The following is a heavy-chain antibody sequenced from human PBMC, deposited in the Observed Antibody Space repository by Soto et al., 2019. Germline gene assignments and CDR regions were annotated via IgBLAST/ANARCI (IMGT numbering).Heavy chain of an antibody. Sequence: SETLSLTCTVSGGSVTGGTYFWNWVRQPPGKGLEWIGYISYSGNTDYNPSLKSRATISVDTSKTQFSLKLTSLTAADTAVYYCGRRNSGGNWFDPWGPGTLVTVSS. J-gene: IGHJ5*02. V-gene: IGHV4-61*01. CDR2: ISYSGNT. CDR1: GGSVTGGTYF. CDR3: GRRNSGGNWFDP. D-gene: IGHD4-17*01.